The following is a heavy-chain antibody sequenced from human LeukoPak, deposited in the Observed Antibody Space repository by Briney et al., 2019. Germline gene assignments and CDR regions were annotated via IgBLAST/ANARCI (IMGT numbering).Heavy chain of an antibody. CDR2: IKGDAREK. D-gene: IGHD4-11*01. Sequence: PGGSLRLSCAVSGITLSNYGMSWVRQAPGKGLEWVANIKGDAREKDYVDAVKGRFTISRDNAKTSLYLQMNRLRAEDTAVYHCARDRTNDYGNDVGAFDIWGQGTMVTVSS. V-gene: IGHV3-7*01. CDR1: GITLSNYG. CDR3: ARDRTNDYGNDVGAFDI. J-gene: IGHJ3*02.